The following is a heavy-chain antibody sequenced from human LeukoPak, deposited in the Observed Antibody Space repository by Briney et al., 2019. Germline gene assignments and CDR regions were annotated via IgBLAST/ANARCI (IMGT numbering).Heavy chain of an antibody. V-gene: IGHV1-69*04. D-gene: IGHD2-2*02. CDR3: ARGLYTLYFDY. Sequence: ASVKVSCKASGGTFGGYAISWLRQAPGQGLEWMGRIIPILGIANYAQKFQGRVTITADKSTNTAYMELSRLRSDDTAVYYCARGLYTLYFDYWGQGTLVTVSS. CDR1: GGTFGGYA. CDR2: IIPILGIA. J-gene: IGHJ4*02.